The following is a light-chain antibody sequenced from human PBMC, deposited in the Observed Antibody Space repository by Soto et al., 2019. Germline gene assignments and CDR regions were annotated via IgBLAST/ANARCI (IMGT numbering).Light chain of an antibody. CDR3: QQYNSYSLT. V-gene: IGKV1-5*03. Sequence: DIQMTQSPSTLSASVGDRVTITCRASQSISSWLAWYQQKPRKAPKLLIYKASSLESGVPSRFSGSGSGTEFTLTINSLQPDDFATYYCQQYNSYSLTFGGGTKVDIK. CDR1: QSISSW. J-gene: IGKJ4*01. CDR2: KAS.